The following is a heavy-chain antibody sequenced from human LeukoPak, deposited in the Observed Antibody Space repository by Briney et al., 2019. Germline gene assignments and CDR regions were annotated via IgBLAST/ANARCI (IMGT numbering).Heavy chain of an antibody. CDR2: ISYDGSNK. V-gene: IGHV3-30-3*01. CDR3: ARDPDDFWSGYFIN. D-gene: IGHD3-3*01. CDR1: GFTFSSYA. J-gene: IGHJ4*02. Sequence: PGGSLRLSCAASGFTFSSYAMHWVRQAPGKGLEWVAVISYDGSNKYYADSVKGRFTISRDNSKNTLYLQMNSLRAEDTAVYYCARDPDDFWSGYFINWGQGTLVTVSP.